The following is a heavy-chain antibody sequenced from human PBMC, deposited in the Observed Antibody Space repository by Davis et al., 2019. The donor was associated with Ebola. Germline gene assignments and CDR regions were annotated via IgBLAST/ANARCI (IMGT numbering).Heavy chain of an antibody. CDR3: ARGGDIVPYYYYGMDV. D-gene: IGHD2-8*01. V-gene: IGHV1-69*13. CDR1: GGTFSSYA. CDR2: IIPIFGTA. J-gene: IGHJ6*02. Sequence: SVKVSCKASGGTFSSYAISWVRQAPGHGLEWMGGIIPIFGTANYAQKFQGRVTITADESTSTAYMELSSLRSEDTAVYYCARGGDIVPYYYYGMDVWGQGTTVTVSS.